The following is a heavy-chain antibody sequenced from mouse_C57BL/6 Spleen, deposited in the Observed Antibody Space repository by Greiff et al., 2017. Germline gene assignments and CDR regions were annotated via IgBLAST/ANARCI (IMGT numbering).Heavy chain of an antibody. D-gene: IGHD2-4*01. J-gene: IGHJ4*01. CDR2: INPSTGGT. CDR3: ARGGDYDTYAMDY. Sequence: VHVKQSGPELVKPGASVKISCKASGYSFTGYYMNWVKQSPEKSLEWIGEINPSTGGTTYNQKFKAKATLTVDKSSSTAYMQLKSLTSEDSAVYYCARGGDYDTYAMDYWGQGTSVTVSS. CDR1: GYSFTGYY. V-gene: IGHV1-42*01.